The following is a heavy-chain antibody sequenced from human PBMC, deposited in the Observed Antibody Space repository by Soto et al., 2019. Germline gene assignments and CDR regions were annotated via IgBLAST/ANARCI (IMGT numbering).Heavy chain of an antibody. V-gene: IGHV4-34*01. CDR3: ARGGYYFYMDV. CDR2: IDHSGST. Sequence: NPSETLSLTCAVYGGSFSGYYWSWIRQPPGKGLEWIGEIDHSGSTNYNPSLKSRVTISVDTSKNQFSLNVSSVTAADTAVYYCARGGYYFYMDVWGRGITVTVSS. CDR1: GGSFSGYY. J-gene: IGHJ6*03.